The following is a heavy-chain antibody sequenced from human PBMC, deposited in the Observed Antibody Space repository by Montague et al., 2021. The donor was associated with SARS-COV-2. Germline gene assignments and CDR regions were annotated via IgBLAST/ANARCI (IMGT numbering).Heavy chain of an antibody. J-gene: IGHJ6*02. Sequence: SETLSLTCTVSGGSISPYYWSWIRQSPGKGLECIGYTSYSGSTDYNPSLKSRVTISIDTSKNQFSLKLSSVTAADTAVYYCAGWGEYYDSPYYYYAMDVWGQGTTVTVSS. CDR2: TSYSGST. CDR3: AGWGEYYDSPYYYYAMDV. D-gene: IGHD3-3*01. V-gene: IGHV4-59*12. CDR1: GGSISPYY.